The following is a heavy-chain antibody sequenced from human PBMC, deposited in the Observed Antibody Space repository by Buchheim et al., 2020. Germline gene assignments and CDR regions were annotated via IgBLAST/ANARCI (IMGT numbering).Heavy chain of an antibody. CDR1: GFTFSSYA. D-gene: IGHD5-18*01. J-gene: IGHJ4*02. Sequence: EVQLVESGGGLVQPGGSLRLSCAASGFTFSSYAMSWVRQAPGKGLEWVSLLSGVGGSTYYADSVKGRFTISRDNSKNTPYPQMNSLRADDTAVYYCAKVDSYGPLYFDYWGQGTL. CDR3: AKVDSYGPLYFDY. V-gene: IGHV3-23*04. CDR2: LSGVGGST.